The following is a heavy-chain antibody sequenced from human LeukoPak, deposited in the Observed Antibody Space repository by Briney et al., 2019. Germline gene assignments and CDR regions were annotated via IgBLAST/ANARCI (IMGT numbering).Heavy chain of an antibody. J-gene: IGHJ4*02. CDR3: ARWWVDYYDSSGYYYDY. Sequence: PGGSLRLSCAASGFTFSSYWMSWVRQAPGKGLEWVANIKQDGSEKYYVGSVKGRFTISRDNAKNSLYLQMNSLRAEDTAVYYCARWWVDYYDSSGYYYDYWGQGTLVTVSS. CDR1: GFTFSSYW. D-gene: IGHD3-22*01. V-gene: IGHV3-7*01. CDR2: IKQDGSEK.